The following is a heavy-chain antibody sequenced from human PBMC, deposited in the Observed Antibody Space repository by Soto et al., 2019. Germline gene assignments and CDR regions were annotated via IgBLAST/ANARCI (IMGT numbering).Heavy chain of an antibody. V-gene: IGHV4-59*01. CDR3: ARSSLPWSGYQYFDY. J-gene: IGHJ4*02. CDR1: GGSISSYY. D-gene: IGHD3-3*01. Sequence: QVQLQESGPGLVKPSETLSLTCTVSGGSISSYYWSWVRQPPGKGLEWIGYNYYSGSTNYNPSLKSRVTIAVDTSKNQFSLKLSSVTAADTAVYYCARSSLPWSGYQYFDYWGQGTLVTVSS. CDR2: NYYSGST.